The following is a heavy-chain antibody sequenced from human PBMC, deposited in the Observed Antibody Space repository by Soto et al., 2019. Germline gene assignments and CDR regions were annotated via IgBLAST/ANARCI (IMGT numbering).Heavy chain of an antibody. CDR2: ISYDGSNK. Sequence: QVQLVESGGGVVQPGRSLRLSRAASGFTFSSYGMHWVRQAPGKGLEWVAVISYDGSNKYYADSVKGRFTISRDNSKNTLYLQMNSLRAEDTAVYYCAKVGMDVWGQGTTVTVSS. V-gene: IGHV3-30*18. CDR1: GFTFSSYG. J-gene: IGHJ6*02. CDR3: AKVGMDV.